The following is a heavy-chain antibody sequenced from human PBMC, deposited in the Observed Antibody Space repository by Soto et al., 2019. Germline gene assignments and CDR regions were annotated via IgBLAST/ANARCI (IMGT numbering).Heavy chain of an antibody. Sequence: QVQLVQSGAEVKKPGASVKVSCKASGYTFTSFGISWVRQAPGQGLEWMGWISAYNGNTNYAENLQGRVTMTTDTSTSKAYMELRSLRSDDTSVYYCARDHRGGTDAFDIWGQGTMVTVSS. V-gene: IGHV1-18*01. CDR3: ARDHRGGTDAFDI. CDR2: ISAYNGNT. CDR1: GYTFTSFG. D-gene: IGHD2-15*01. J-gene: IGHJ3*02.